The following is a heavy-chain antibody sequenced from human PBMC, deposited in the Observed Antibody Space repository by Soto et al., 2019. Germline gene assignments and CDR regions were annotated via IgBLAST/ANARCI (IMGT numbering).Heavy chain of an antibody. CDR1: GGSISSGGYY. J-gene: IGHJ3*02. CDR2: IYYSGST. Sequence: SETLSLTCTVSGGSISSGGYYWSWIRQHPGKGLEWIGYIYYSGSTYYNPSLKSRVTISVDTSKNQFSLKLSSVTAADTAVYYCAREGVYAILGAFDIWGQGTMVTVSS. D-gene: IGHD2-8*01. CDR3: AREGVYAILGAFDI. V-gene: IGHV4-31*03.